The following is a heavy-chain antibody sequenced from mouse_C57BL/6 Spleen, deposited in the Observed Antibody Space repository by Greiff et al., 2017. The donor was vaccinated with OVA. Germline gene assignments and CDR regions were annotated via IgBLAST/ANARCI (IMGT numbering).Heavy chain of an antibody. J-gene: IGHJ2*01. CDR1: GYTFTDYE. Sequence: VQLQQSGAELVRPGASVTLSCKASGYTFTDYEMHWVKQTPVHGLEWIGAIDPETGGTAYNQKFKGKAILTADKSSSTAYMELRSLTSEDSAVYYCTRNYGNYLDYWGQGTTLTVSS. V-gene: IGHV1-15*01. D-gene: IGHD2-1*01. CDR2: IDPETGGT. CDR3: TRNYGNYLDY.